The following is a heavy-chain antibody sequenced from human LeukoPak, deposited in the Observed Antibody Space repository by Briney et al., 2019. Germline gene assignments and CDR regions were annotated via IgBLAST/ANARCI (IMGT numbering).Heavy chain of an antibody. Sequence: PGGSLRLSCAASGFTVSGHPMSWVRQAPGKGLEWVSVIYRGGNTYYADSVKGRFAISRDNSKNTLYLQMNSLRAEDTAVYFCAKTAGSGSSSYAELDYWGQGTLVTVSS. CDR3: AKTAGSGSSSYAELDY. J-gene: IGHJ4*02. CDR2: IYRGGNT. CDR1: GFTVSGHP. D-gene: IGHD1-26*01. V-gene: IGHV3-53*01.